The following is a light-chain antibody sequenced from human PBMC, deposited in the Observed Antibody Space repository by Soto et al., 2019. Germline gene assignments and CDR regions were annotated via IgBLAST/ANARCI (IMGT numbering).Light chain of an antibody. CDR3: QQTYSTIHS. V-gene: IGKV1-39*01. J-gene: IGKJ2*01. CDR1: QTIGRNY. CDR2: AAA. Sequence: TQSPGTLSLSPGETATLSCRASQTIGRNYLGWYQHKQGKAPQLLMFAAANLESGVPSRFSGSGSGTDFTLTISSLQPEDFATYYCQQTYSTIHSFGQGTKVDIK.